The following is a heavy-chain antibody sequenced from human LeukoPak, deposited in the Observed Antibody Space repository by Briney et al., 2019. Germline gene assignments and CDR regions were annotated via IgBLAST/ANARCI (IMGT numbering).Heavy chain of an antibody. CDR2: IYPGDSDT. CDR1: GYSFTSYW. D-gene: IGHD2-21*02. Sequence: GESLKISCKGSGYSFTSYWIGWVRQMPGKGLEWMGIIYPGDSDTRYSPSFQGQVTISADKSISTAYLQWSSLKASDTAMYYCARTHIVVVTAISDDAFDIWGQGTMVTVSS. CDR3: ARTHIVVVTAISDDAFDI. V-gene: IGHV5-51*01. J-gene: IGHJ3*02.